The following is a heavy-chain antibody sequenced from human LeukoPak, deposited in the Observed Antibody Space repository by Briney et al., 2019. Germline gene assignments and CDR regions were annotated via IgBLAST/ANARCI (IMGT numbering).Heavy chain of an antibody. D-gene: IGHD3-10*01. Sequence: ASVKVSCKASGYTFTGYYMHWVRQAPGQGLEWMGWINPNSGGTNYAQKFQGRVTMTRDTSISTAYMELSSLRSEDTAVYYCARSTSRLWFGENGDYWGQGTLVTVSS. CDR2: INPNSGGT. V-gene: IGHV1-2*02. J-gene: IGHJ4*02. CDR1: GYTFTGYY. CDR3: ARSTSRLWFGENGDY.